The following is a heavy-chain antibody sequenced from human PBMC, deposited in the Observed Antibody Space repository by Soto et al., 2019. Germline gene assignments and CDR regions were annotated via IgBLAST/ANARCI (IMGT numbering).Heavy chain of an antibody. CDR2: INPNSGGT. J-gene: IGHJ5*02. Sequence: QVQLVQSGAEVKKPGASVKVSCKASGYTFTGYYMHWVRQALGQGLEWMGWINPNSGGTNYAQKLQGRVTMTRDTSISTAYMELSRLRSDDTAVYYCARASYSSGWTNWFDPWGQGTLVTVSS. D-gene: IGHD6-19*01. CDR3: ARASYSSGWTNWFDP. V-gene: IGHV1-2*02. CDR1: GYTFTGYY.